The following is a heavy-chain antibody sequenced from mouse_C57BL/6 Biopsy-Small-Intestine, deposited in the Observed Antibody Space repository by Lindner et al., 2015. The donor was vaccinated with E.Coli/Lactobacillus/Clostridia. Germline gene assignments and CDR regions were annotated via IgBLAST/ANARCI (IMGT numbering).Heavy chain of an antibody. Sequence: QLQESGAELVRPGASVKLSCKASGYTFTSYGINWVKQRPEQGLEWIGWIDPENGDTEYASKFQGKATITADTSSNTAYLQLSSLTSEDSAVYYCARSKGGYAMDYWGQGTTLTVSS. J-gene: IGHJ2*01. CDR3: ARSKGGYAMDY. D-gene: IGHD1-1*02. CDR1: GYTFTSYG. V-gene: IGHV14-4*01. CDR2: IDPENGDT.